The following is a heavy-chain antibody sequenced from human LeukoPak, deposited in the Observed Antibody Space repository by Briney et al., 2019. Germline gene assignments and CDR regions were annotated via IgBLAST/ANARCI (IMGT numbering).Heavy chain of an antibody. Sequence: ASVKVSCKASGYTFTGYYMHWVRQAPGQGLEWMGWINPNSGGTNYAQKFQGRVTMTRDTSISTAYMELSRLRSDDTAVYYCARERLVVPAAMTIQNWFDPWGQGTLVTVSS. D-gene: IGHD2-2*01. J-gene: IGHJ5*02. V-gene: IGHV1-2*02. CDR1: GYTFTGYY. CDR2: INPNSGGT. CDR3: ARERLVVPAAMTIQNWFDP.